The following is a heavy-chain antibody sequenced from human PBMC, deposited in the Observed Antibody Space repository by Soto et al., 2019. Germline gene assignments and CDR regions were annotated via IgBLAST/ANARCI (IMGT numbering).Heavy chain of an antibody. D-gene: IGHD1-26*01. CDR2: IYSGGST. CDR1: GFTVSHNY. V-gene: IGHV3-66*01. Sequence: PGGSLRLSCAASGFTVSHNYMNWVRQAPGKGLEWVSLIYSGGSTHYADSVKGRFTISRDNSMNTLYLQMNRLRAEDTAVYYCGTGWDPNWFDPWGQGTLVTVSS. J-gene: IGHJ5*02. CDR3: GTGWDPNWFDP.